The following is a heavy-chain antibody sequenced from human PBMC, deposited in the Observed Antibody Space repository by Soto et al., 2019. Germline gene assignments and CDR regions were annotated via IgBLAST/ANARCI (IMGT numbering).Heavy chain of an antibody. J-gene: IGHJ4*02. CDR3: ARRSSGSYFDY. CDR1: GFTFSSYA. V-gene: IGHV3-23*01. Sequence: EVPLLESGGGLVQPGGSLRLSCAASGFTFSSYAMRWVRQAPVKGLEWVSAISGSGGSTYYADSVKGRFTISRDNSKNTLNLKMNSMTAEDTAVYYRARRSSGSYFDYWGQGTLVTVSS. D-gene: IGHD1-26*01. CDR2: ISGSGGST.